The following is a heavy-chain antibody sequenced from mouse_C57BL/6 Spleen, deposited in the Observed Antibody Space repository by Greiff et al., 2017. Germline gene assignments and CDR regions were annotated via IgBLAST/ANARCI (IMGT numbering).Heavy chain of an antibody. J-gene: IGHJ2*01. CDR2: IYPGSGST. CDR1: GYTFTSYW. D-gene: IGHD2-2*01. V-gene: IGHV1-55*01. CDR3: ARRADGYDDFDY. Sequence: VQLQQSGAELVKPGASVKMSCKASGYTFTSYWITWVKQRPGQGLEWIGDIYPGSGSTNYNEKFKSKATLTVDTSSSTAYMQLSSLTSEDSAVXYCARRADGYDDFDYWGQGTTLTVSS.